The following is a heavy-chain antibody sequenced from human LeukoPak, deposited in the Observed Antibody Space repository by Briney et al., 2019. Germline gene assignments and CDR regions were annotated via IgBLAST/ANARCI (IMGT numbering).Heavy chain of an antibody. D-gene: IGHD4-23*01. Sequence: GESLKISCKGSGYGFSSYWIGWVRQLPGKGLEYMGIICPGDSDTRYSQSFQGQVTISADKSITTAYLQWSSLKASDTAMYYCARHTTVGGSLRFDYWGQGTLVSVSS. V-gene: IGHV5-51*01. CDR2: ICPGDSDT. J-gene: IGHJ4*02. CDR3: ARHTTVGGSLRFDY. CDR1: GYGFSSYW.